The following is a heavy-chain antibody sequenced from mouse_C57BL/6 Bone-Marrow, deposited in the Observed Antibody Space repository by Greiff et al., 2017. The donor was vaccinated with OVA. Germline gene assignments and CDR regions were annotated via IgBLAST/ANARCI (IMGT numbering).Heavy chain of an antibody. Sequence: EVMLVESGAGLVKPGGSLKLSCAASGFTFSSYAMSWVRQTPEKRLEWVAYISSGGDYIYYADTVKGRFTISRDNARNTLYLQMSSLKSEDTAMYYCTRDRATTVDWYFDVWGTGTTVTVSS. CDR1: GFTFSSYA. CDR2: ISSGGDYI. D-gene: IGHD1-1*01. J-gene: IGHJ1*03. CDR3: TRDRATTVDWYFDV. V-gene: IGHV5-9-1*02.